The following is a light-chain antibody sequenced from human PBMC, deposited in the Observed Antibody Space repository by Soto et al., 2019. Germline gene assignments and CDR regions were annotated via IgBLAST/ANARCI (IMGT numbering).Light chain of an antibody. CDR1: QSLSGD. J-gene: IGKJ3*01. V-gene: IGKV3-11*01. CDR2: DAT. CDR3: QRRNNWPFT. Sequence: EILLTQSPATLSSSPGERDTLSCRASQSLSGDLAWYQQKPGQPPRLLISDATNRATGIPARFSGSGSGTDFTLTISSLEAEDFAIYFCQRRNNWPFTFGPGTRVDI.